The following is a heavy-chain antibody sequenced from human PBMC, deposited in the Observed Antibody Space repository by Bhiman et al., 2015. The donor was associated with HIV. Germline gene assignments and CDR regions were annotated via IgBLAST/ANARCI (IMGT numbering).Heavy chain of an antibody. CDR2: ISYDGSNK. CDR3: ARDWVAVTGTPYDY. D-gene: IGHD6-19*01. CDR1: GFTFSSYV. J-gene: IGHJ4*02. Sequence: QVQLVESGGGVVQPGRSLRLSCAASGFTFSSYVMHWVRQAPGKGLEWVAIISYDGSNKYYADSVKGRFTISRDNSKNTLYLQMNSLRAEDTAVYYCARDWVAVTGTPYDYWGQGTLVTVSS. V-gene: IGHV3-30-3*01.